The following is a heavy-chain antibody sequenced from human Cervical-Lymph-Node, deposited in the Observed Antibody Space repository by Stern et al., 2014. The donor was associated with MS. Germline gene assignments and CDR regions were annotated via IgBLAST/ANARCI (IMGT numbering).Heavy chain of an antibody. Sequence: QLVQSGAEVKKRGESLKISCKGSGYSFTSYWIGWVRQMTGKGLEWMGIIYPGDSDATYSPTFQGQVTISADKSISTAYLQWSSLKASDTAIYYCTRRLCNGGRCYLAFDYWGQGTLVTVAS. D-gene: IGHD2-15*01. CDR2: IYPGDSDA. CDR1: GYSFTSYW. J-gene: IGHJ4*02. CDR3: TRRLCNGGRCYLAFDY. V-gene: IGHV5-51*01.